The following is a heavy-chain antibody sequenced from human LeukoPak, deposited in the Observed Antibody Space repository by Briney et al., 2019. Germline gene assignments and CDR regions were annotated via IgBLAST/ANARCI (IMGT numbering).Heavy chain of an antibody. D-gene: IGHD1-1*01. CDR3: ARSHLEASDI. CDR2: IYYSGST. J-gene: IGHJ3*02. CDR1: GGSISSYY. V-gene: IGHV4-59*01. Sequence: SETLSLTCTVSGGSISSYYWSWLRQPPGKGLEWIGYIYYSGSTNYNPSLKSRVTISVDTSKNQFSLKLSSVTAADTAVYYCARSHLEASDIWGQGTMVTVSS.